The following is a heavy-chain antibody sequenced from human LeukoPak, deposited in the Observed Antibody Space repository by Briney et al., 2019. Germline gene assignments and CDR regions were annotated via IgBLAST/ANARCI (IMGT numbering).Heavy chain of an antibody. J-gene: IGHJ4*02. D-gene: IGHD3-10*01. CDR1: GFTFSSYA. Sequence: GGSLRLSCAASGFTFSSYAMSWVRQAPGKGLEWVSAISGSGGSTYYADSVKGRFTISRDNSKNTLYLQMNSLRAEDTAVYYCAKGYADYYGSGSYQYWGQGTLVTVSS. CDR2: ISGSGGST. CDR3: AKGYADYYGSGSYQY. V-gene: IGHV3-23*01.